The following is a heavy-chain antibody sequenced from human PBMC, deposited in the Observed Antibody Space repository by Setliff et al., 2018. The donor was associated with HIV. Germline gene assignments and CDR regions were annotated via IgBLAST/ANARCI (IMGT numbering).Heavy chain of an antibody. J-gene: IGHJ2*01. D-gene: IGHD1-26*01. CDR2: IYTSGKT. V-gene: IGHV4-61*09. CDR1: GDSITRGSYY. CDR3: ARAAYSGTYLWEPATDL. Sequence: SETLSLTCTDSGDSITRGSYYWSWIRQPAGKGLEWIGHIYTSGKTHYSPSLKSQITISADTSKNQLSLNLSSVTAADTAVYYCARAAYSGTYLWEPATDLWGRGTLVTVSS.